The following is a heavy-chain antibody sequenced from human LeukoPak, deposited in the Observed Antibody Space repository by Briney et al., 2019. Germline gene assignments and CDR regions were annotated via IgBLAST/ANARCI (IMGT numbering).Heavy chain of an antibody. D-gene: IGHD4-17*01. V-gene: IGHV4-61*08. CDR2: VYYSGNT. CDR1: GGSISSGGYY. J-gene: IGHJ4*02. Sequence: SETLSLTCTVSGGSISSGGYYWSWIRQPPGKGLEWIGYVYYSGNTNYNPSLKTRVSISLDTSKNQFSLKLPSVTAADTALYYCARGDKSGNYGYYFDFWGQGILVTVSS. CDR3: ARGDKSGNYGYYFDF.